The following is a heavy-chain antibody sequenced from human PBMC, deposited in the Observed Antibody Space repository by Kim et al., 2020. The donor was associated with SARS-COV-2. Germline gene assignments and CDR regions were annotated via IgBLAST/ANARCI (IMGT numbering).Heavy chain of an antibody. V-gene: IGHV3-73*01. Sequence: VKGRFTISRDDSKNTAYLQMNSLKTEDTAVYYCTRLLGSGSYHGGSYFDYWGQGTLVTVSS. J-gene: IGHJ4*02. D-gene: IGHD1-26*01. CDR3: TRLLGSGSYHGGSYFDY.